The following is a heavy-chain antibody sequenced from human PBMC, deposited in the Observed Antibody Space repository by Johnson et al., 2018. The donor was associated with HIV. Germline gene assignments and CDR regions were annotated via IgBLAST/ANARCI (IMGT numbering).Heavy chain of an antibody. CDR1: GFTFSSYG. CDR2: IYADGSNR. D-gene: IGHD3-3*01. Sequence: VQLVESGGGVVQPGRSLRLSCAASGFTFSSYGMHWVRQAPGKGLEWVAVIYADGSNRYYADSVKGRFPISRDNSKNPLYLQMTSLSPEYTAVYYCARNLGESEKEEWASEYYDFGKDYPGQDSRAVVGTFDIWGQGTMVTVSS. J-gene: IGHJ3*02. V-gene: IGHV3-33*08. CDR3: ARNLGESEKEEWASEYYDFGKDYPGQDSRAVVGTFDI.